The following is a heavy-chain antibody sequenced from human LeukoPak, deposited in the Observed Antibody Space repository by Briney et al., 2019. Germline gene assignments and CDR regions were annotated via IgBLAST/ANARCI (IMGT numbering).Heavy chain of an antibody. CDR3: AKDLNYGFDS. V-gene: IGHV3-23*01. J-gene: IGHJ4*02. CDR2: ISGSGDKT. D-gene: IGHD3-10*01. Sequence: GGSLRLSCAASGFAFRAYAMSWVRQAPGKGLEGVSAISGSGDKTFYAESVRGRLTISRDNSRNTPYLQMNSLRAEDTAVYYCAKDLNYGFDSWGQGTLVTV. CDR1: GFAFRAYA.